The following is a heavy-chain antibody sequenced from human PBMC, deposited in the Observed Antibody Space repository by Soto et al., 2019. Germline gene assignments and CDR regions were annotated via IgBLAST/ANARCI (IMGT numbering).Heavy chain of an antibody. J-gene: IGHJ4*02. CDR2: ISYYGTNK. D-gene: IGHD7-27*01. CDR3: ARDPKTSGGQHWAFNYFDS. CDR1: GFSFSIYP. V-gene: IGHV3-30-3*01. Sequence: GGSLRLSCAASGFSFSIYPMHWVRQAPGKGPEWVALISYYGTNKFYADSVKGRFTISRDNSKSTLYLQVDSLRPEDAAVYYCARDPKTSGGQHWAFNYFDSWGQGTLVTVSS.